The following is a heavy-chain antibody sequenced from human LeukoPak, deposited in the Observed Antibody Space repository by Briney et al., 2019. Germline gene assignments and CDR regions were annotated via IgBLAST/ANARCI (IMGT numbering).Heavy chain of an antibody. CDR2: LSGSGGST. J-gene: IGHJ4*02. Sequence: ETLSLTCTVSGGSISSSSYYWGWIRQPPGKGLEWVSGLSGSGGSTYYADSVKGRFTISRDNSKNTLYLQMNSLRAEDTAVYYCAKVDFGTMVRGFITIDFWGQGTLVTVSS. V-gene: IGHV3-23*01. D-gene: IGHD3-10*01. CDR3: AKVDFGTMVRGFITIDF. CDR1: GGSISSSSYY.